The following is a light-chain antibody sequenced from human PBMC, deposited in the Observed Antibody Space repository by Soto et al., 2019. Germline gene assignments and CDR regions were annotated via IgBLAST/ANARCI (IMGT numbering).Light chain of an antibody. CDR3: QSYDSSLSGWEV. Sequence: QSVLTQPPSVSGAPGQRVTISCTGSSSNIGAGYDVHWYQQLPGTAPKLLIYDNSNRPSGVPDRFSGSKSGTSASLAITGLQAEDEAVYYCQSYDSSLSGWEVFGTGSMLTVL. CDR1: SSNIGAGYD. V-gene: IGLV1-40*01. CDR2: DNS. J-gene: IGLJ1*01.